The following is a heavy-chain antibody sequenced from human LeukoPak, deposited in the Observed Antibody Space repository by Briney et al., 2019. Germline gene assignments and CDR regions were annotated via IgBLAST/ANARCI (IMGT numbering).Heavy chain of an antibody. Sequence: ASVKVSCKASGYTFTSDDINWVRQATGQGLEWMGWMNPDSGDTGYAQKFQGRVTMTTDTSTSTAYMELRSLRSDDTAVYYCARELADGSYYYYYMDVWGKGTTVTVSS. CDR3: ARELADGSYYYYYMDV. CDR1: GYTFTSDD. J-gene: IGHJ6*03. V-gene: IGHV1-8*01. CDR2: MNPDSGDT.